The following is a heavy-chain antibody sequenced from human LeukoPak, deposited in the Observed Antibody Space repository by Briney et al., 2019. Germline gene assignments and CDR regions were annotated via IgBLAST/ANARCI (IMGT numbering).Heavy chain of an antibody. V-gene: IGHV4-59*01. CDR2: IYYSGST. CDR1: GGSISSYY. CDR3: ARSRSESLYYDFWSGYQGNWFDP. Sequence: SETLSLTCTVSGGSISSYYWSWIRQPPGKGLEWIGYIYYSGSTNYNPSLKSRVTISVDTSKNQFSLKLSSVTAADTAVYYCARSRSESLYYDFWSGYQGNWFDPWGQGTLVTASS. J-gene: IGHJ5*02. D-gene: IGHD3-3*01.